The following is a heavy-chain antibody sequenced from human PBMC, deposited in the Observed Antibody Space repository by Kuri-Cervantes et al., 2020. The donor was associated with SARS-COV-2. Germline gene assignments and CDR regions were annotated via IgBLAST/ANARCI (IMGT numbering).Heavy chain of an antibody. V-gene: IGHV3-33*01. J-gene: IGHJ6*02. D-gene: IGHD3-22*01. Sequence: LSLTCAASGFTLSSYGMHWVRQAPGKGLEWVAVIWYDGSNKYYADSVKGRFTISRDNSKNTLYLQMNSLRAEDTAVYYCARSYDSSDYALDVWGQGTTVTVSS. CDR1: GFTLSSYG. CDR2: IWYDGSNK. CDR3: ARSYDSSDYALDV.